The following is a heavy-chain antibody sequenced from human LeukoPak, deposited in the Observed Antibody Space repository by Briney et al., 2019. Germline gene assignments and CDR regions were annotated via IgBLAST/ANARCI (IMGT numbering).Heavy chain of an antibody. CDR3: AKGSGTAEDY. Sequence: GGSLRLSCSASGFTFTTYGMNWVRQAPGKGLEWVSGIGGSGTRTYYADSVKGRFTISRDNSKNTLYLQMNSLRAEDTAVYYCAKGSGTAEDYWGQGTLVTVSS. J-gene: IGHJ4*02. V-gene: IGHV3-23*01. CDR1: GFTFTTYG. D-gene: IGHD6-25*01. CDR2: IGGSGTRT.